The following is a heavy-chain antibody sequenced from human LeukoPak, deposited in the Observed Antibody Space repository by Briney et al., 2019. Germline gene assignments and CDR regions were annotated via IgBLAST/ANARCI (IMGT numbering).Heavy chain of an antibody. J-gene: IGHJ5*02. V-gene: IGHV3-74*01. CDR3: ARAPTPYDSSGYSNA. Sequence: PGGSLRLSCAASGLTFSSHWMHWVRQAPGKGLVWVSRITNDGSSTTYADSVKGRFTISRDNAKNMLYLQVNSLRAEDTAVYYCARAPTPYDSSGYSNAWGQGTLVTVSS. D-gene: IGHD3-22*01. CDR2: ITNDGSST. CDR1: GLTFSSHW.